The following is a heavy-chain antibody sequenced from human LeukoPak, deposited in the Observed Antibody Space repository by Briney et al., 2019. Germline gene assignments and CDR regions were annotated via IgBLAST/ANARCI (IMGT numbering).Heavy chain of an antibody. CDR2: IYTSGST. J-gene: IGHJ5*02. Sequence: SETLSLTCTVSGGSISSGSYYWSWIRQPAGKGLEWIGRIYTSGSTNYNPSLKSRVTMSVDTSKNQFSLKLSSVTAVDTAVYYCARNRGAVAAKGDWFDPWGQGTLVTVSS. CDR1: GGSISSGSYY. V-gene: IGHV4-61*02. D-gene: IGHD2-15*01. CDR3: ARNRGAVAAKGDWFDP.